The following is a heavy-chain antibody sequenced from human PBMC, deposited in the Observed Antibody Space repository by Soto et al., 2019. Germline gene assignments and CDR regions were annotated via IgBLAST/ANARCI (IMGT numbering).Heavy chain of an antibody. CDR2: ISGSGGST. V-gene: IGHV3-23*01. D-gene: IGHD2-15*01. CDR3: AKDERSGGSCYDY. J-gene: IGHJ4*02. CDR1: GFTFSSYA. Sequence: GGSLRLSCAASGFTFSSYAMSWVRQAPGKGLEWVSAISGSGGSTYCADSVKGRFTISRDNSKNTLYLQMNSLRAEDTAVYYCAKDERSGGSCYDYWGQGTLVTVSS.